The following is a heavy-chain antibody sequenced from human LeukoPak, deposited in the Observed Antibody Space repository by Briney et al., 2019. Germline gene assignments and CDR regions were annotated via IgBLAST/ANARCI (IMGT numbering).Heavy chain of an antibody. Sequence: GGSLRLSCAASGFTFSTCAMSWVRQAPGKGLEWVSAISGSGGSTYYADSVKGRFTISRDNSKNTLYLQMNSLRAEDTAVYYCAKAQYYDFWSGMGFDYWGQGTLVTVSS. V-gene: IGHV3-23*01. J-gene: IGHJ4*02. CDR2: ISGSGGST. D-gene: IGHD3-3*01. CDR3: AKAQYYDFWSGMGFDY. CDR1: GFTFSTCA.